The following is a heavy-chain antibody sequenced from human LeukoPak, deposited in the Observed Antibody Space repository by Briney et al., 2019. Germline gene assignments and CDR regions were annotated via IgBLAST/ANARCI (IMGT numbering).Heavy chain of an antibody. D-gene: IGHD6-13*01. Sequence: GGSLRLSCAASGFTFSGFWMHWVRQAPGKGLVWVSCISFDGSDATYADSVKGRFTISRDNAKNSLYLQMNSLRAEDTAVYYCASSPHPRIAARVGWFDPWGQGTLVTVSS. J-gene: IGHJ5*02. CDR3: ASSPHPRIAARVGWFDP. CDR1: GFTFSGFW. CDR2: ISFDGSDA. V-gene: IGHV3-74*01.